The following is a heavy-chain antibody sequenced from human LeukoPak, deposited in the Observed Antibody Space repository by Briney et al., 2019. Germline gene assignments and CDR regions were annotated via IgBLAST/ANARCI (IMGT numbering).Heavy chain of an antibody. V-gene: IGHV1-69*13. Sequence: GASVKVSCKASGYTFTGYGISWVRQAPGQGLEWMGGIIPIFGTANYAQKFQGRVTITADESTSTAYMELSSLRSEDTAVYYCARPNTPSPTVVNHLDYWGQGTLVTVSS. CDR3: ARPNTPSPTVVNHLDY. D-gene: IGHD4-23*01. CDR2: IIPIFGTA. J-gene: IGHJ4*02. CDR1: GYTFTGYG.